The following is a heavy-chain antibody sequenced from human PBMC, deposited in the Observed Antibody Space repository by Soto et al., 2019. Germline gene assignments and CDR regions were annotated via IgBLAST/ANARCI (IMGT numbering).Heavy chain of an antibody. J-gene: IGHJ4*02. Sequence: GGSLRLSCVASGFTFSSYGMNWVRQAPGKGLEWVAAISGSAGNTYYADSVKGRFSTSRDNSQSTLYLQMNSLRVEDAAIYYCVKTFGNNWLPEYWCRAILVTVS. CDR2: ISGSAGNT. CDR3: VKTFGNNWLPEY. D-gene: IGHD1-1*01. CDR1: GFTFSSYG. V-gene: IGHV3-23*01.